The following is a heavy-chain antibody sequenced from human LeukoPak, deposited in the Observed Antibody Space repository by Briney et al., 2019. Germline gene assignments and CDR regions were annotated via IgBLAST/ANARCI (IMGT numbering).Heavy chain of an antibody. CDR1: GFTFSSYA. J-gene: IGHJ3*01. CDR2: ISGSGGST. V-gene: IGHV3-23*01. Sequence: PGGSLRLSCAASGFTFSSYAMSWVRQAPGKGLEWVSAISGSGGSTYYADSVKGRFTISRDNSKNTLYLQMNSLRAEDTAVYYCAKDVRIAVAGNLDAFDLWGQGTMVTLSS. CDR3: AKDVRIAVAGNLDAFDL. D-gene: IGHD6-19*01.